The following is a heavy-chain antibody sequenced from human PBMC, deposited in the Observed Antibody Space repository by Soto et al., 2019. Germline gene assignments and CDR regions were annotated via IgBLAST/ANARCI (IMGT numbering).Heavy chain of an antibody. D-gene: IGHD3-3*01. CDR2: IYYSGST. CDR3: ARARSRFYDFWSGQDYYYYMDV. Sequence: SSGTLSLTSTVSGGSLSSYFWSWVRPPPGEGLGGVGYIYYSGSTNYNPSLKSRVTISVDTSKNQFSLKLSSVTAADTAVYYCARARSRFYDFWSGQDYYYYMDVWGKGTTVTVSS. CDR1: GGSLSSYF. J-gene: IGHJ6*03. V-gene: IGHV4-59*01.